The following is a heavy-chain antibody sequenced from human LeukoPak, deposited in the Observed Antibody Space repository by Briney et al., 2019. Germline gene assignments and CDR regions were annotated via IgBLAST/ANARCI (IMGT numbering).Heavy chain of an antibody. V-gene: IGHV3-30*18. Sequence: PGGSLRLSCAASGFTFSSYGMHWVRQAPGKGLEWVAVISYDGSNKYYADSAKGRFTISRDNSKNTLYLQMNSLRAEDTAVYYCAKDLEAGSPFDYWGQGTLVTVSS. D-gene: IGHD3-10*01. CDR1: GFTFSSYG. CDR2: ISYDGSNK. CDR3: AKDLEAGSPFDY. J-gene: IGHJ4*02.